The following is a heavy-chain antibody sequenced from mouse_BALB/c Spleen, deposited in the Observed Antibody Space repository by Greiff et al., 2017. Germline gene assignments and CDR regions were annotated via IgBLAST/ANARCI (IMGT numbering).Heavy chain of an antibody. J-gene: IGHJ1*01. CDR1: GFTFSDYY. Sequence: DVKLVESGGGLVKPGGSLKLSCAASGFTFSDYYMYWVRQTPEKRLEWVATISDGGSYTYYPDSVKGRFTISRDNAKNNLYLQMSSLKSEDTAMYYCARAYGSSYWYFDVWGAGTTVTVSS. CDR3: ARAYGSSYWYFDV. D-gene: IGHD1-1*01. V-gene: IGHV5-4*02. CDR2: ISDGGSYT.